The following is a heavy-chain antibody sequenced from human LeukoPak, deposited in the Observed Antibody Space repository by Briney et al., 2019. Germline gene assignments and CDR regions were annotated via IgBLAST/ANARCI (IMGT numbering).Heavy chain of an antibody. CDR3: AKSLIVVVTARSDY. CDR2: IGGGGGST. V-gene: IGHV3-23*01. CDR1: GFTFSVYA. Sequence: GGSLRLSCAASGFTFSVYAMSWVRQAPGKGLEWVSSIGGGGGSTYYADSVKGRFTISRDNSKNMLYLQMNRLRAEDTAVYYCAKSLIVVVTARSDYWGQGTLVSVSS. D-gene: IGHD2-21*02. J-gene: IGHJ4*02.